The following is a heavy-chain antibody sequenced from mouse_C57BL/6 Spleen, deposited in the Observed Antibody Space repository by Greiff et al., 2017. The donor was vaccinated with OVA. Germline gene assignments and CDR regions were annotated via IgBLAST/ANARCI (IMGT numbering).Heavy chain of an antibody. Sequence: EVQRVESEGGLVQPGSSMKLSCTASGFTFSDYYMAWVRQVPEKGLEWVANINYDGSSTYYLDSLKSRFIISRDNAKNILYLQMSSLKSEETATYYCARGGDGYSYYFDYWGQGTTLTVSS. CDR1: GFTFSDYY. D-gene: IGHD2-3*01. CDR3: ARGGDGYSYYFDY. CDR2: INYDGSST. V-gene: IGHV5-16*01. J-gene: IGHJ2*01.